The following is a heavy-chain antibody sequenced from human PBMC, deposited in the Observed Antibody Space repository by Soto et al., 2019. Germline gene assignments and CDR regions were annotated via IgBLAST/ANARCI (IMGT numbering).Heavy chain of an antibody. V-gene: IGHV3-23*01. CDR2: ISGSGGST. J-gene: IGHJ4*02. CDR1: GFTFSSYA. Sequence: PGGSLRLSCAASGFTFSSYAMSWVRQAPGKGLEWVSAISGSGGSTYYADSVKGRFTISRDNSKNTLYLQMSSLRAEDTAVYYCARDKLGYCSSTSCYPGYWGQGTLVTVSS. CDR3: ARDKLGYCSSTSCYPGY. D-gene: IGHD2-2*01.